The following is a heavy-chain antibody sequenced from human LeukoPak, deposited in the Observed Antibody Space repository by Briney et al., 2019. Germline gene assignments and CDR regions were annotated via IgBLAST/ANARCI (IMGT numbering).Heavy chain of an antibody. CDR2: FDPEDGET. Sequence: ASVKVSCKVSGYTLTELSMHWVRQAPGKGLEWMGGFDPEDGETIYAQKFQGRVTMTEDTSIDTAYMELSSLRSEDTAVYYCATCSSTSCYADYWGQGTLVTVSS. CDR3: ATCSSTSCYADY. V-gene: IGHV1-24*01. J-gene: IGHJ4*02. D-gene: IGHD2-2*01. CDR1: GYTLTELS.